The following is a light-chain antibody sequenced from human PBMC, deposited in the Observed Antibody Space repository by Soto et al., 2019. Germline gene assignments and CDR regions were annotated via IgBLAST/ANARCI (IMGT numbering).Light chain of an antibody. CDR3: SSYAGSNTFV. CDR1: SSDVCGYDY. V-gene: IGLV2-8*01. CDR2: DVS. Sequence: QSVLTQPPSPSGAPGQSVTISCTGTSSDVCGYDYISWHQHHPVKAPKLMLYDVSKRPSGVPYRFSGSKSGNTVSLTVSGLQAEDEADYYCSSYAGSNTFVFGTGTKVTVL. J-gene: IGLJ1*01.